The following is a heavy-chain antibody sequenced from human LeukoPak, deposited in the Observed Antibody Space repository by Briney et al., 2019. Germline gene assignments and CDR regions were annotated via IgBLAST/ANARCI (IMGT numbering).Heavy chain of an antibody. CDR3: ARVGSRRGSGGSCYKY. D-gene: IGHD2-15*01. J-gene: IGHJ4*02. CDR2: IKQDGSEK. V-gene: IGHV3-7*01. Sequence: PGGSLRLSWAASGFTFSSYWISWVRQAPGKGLEWVGNIKQDGSEKYYVDSVKGRFTISRDNAKNSLYLQMNSLRAEDTAVYYCARVGSRRGSGGSCYKYWGQGTLVTVSS. CDR1: GFTFSSYW.